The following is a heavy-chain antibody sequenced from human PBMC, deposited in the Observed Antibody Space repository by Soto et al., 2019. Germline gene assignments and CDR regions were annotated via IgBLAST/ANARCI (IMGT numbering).Heavy chain of an antibody. CDR3: TRGGYNCLDP. V-gene: IGHV6-1*01. CDR2: TYYRSKWYN. CDR1: GDSVSSNTTT. J-gene: IGHJ5*02. Sequence: PSQTLSLTCAISGDSVSSNTTTWNWIRQSPSRGLEWLGRTYYRSKWYNDYAVSVKSRITINPDTSKNQFSLQLNSVTPEDTARYYCTRGGYNCLDPWAQGTLVTFSS.